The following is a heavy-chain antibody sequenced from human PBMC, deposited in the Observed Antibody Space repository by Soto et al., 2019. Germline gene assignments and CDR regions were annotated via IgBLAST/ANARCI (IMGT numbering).Heavy chain of an antibody. Sequence: GGSLRLSCAASGFTFSSYAMSWVRQAPGKGLEWVSAISGSGGSTYYADSVKGRFTISRDNSKNTRYLQMNSLRAEDTAVYYCAKDGINPNSIHDSFDIWGQGTMVTVSS. CDR2: ISGSGGST. D-gene: IGHD2-21*01. CDR3: AKDGINPNSIHDSFDI. CDR1: GFTFSSYA. J-gene: IGHJ3*02. V-gene: IGHV3-23*01.